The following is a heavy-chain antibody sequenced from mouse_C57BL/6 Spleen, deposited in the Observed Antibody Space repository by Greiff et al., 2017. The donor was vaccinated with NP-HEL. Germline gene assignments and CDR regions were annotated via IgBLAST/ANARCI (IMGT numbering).Heavy chain of an antibody. J-gene: IGHJ2*01. D-gene: IGHD4-1*01. CDR1: GFTFSDYY. V-gene: IGHV5-16*01. Sequence: EVMLVESEGGLVQPGSSMKLSCTASGFTFSDYYMAWVRQVPEKGLEWVANINYDGSSTYYLDSLKSRFIISRDNAKNILYLQMSSLKSEDTATYYCARTGTVYFDYWGQGTTLTVSS. CDR3: ARTGTVYFDY. CDR2: INYDGSST.